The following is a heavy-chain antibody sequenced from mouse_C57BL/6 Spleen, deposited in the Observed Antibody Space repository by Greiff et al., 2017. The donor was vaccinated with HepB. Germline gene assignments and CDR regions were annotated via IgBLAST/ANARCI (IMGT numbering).Heavy chain of an antibody. CDR2: IYPGSGST. CDR3: GRGGYGSSYHWFAY. D-gene: IGHD1-1*01. CDR1: GYTFTSYW. J-gene: IGHJ3*01. Sequence: QVQLQQPGAELVKPGASVKMSCKASGYTFTSYWITWVKQRPGQGLEWIGDIYPGSGSTNYNEKFKSKATLTVDTSSSTAYMQLSSLTSEDSAVYYCGRGGYGSSYHWFAYWGEGTLVTVSA. V-gene: IGHV1-55*01.